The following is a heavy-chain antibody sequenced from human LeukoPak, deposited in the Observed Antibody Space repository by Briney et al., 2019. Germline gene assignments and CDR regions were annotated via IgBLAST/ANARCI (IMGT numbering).Heavy chain of an antibody. V-gene: IGHV4-59*01. CDR3: ARSPMVRGVIRRSDAFDI. J-gene: IGHJ3*02. CDR2: IYYSGST. CDR1: GGSISSYY. D-gene: IGHD3-10*01. Sequence: SETLSLTCTVSGGSISSYYWSWIRQPPGKGLEWIGYIYYSGSTNYNPSLKSRVTISVDTSKNQFSLKLSPVTAADTAVYYCARSPMVRGVIRRSDAFDIWGQGTMVTVSS.